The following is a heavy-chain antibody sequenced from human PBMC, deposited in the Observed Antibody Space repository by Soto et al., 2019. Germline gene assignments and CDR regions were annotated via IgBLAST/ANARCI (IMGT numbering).Heavy chain of an antibody. V-gene: IGHV1-8*01. D-gene: IGHD3-10*01. CDR3: ARVRYYYGSGSKANWFDP. CDR2: MNPNSGNT. J-gene: IGHJ5*02. CDR1: GYTFTSYD. Sequence: QVQLVQSGAEVKKPGASVKVSCKASGYTFTSYDINWVRQATGQGLEWMGWMNPNSGNTGYAQKFQGRVTMTRNTSISTAYMELSSLRSEETAVYYCARVRYYYGSGSKANWFDPWGQGTLVTVSS.